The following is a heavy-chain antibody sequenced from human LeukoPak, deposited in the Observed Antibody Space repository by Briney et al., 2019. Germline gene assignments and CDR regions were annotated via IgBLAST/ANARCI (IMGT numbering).Heavy chain of an antibody. D-gene: IGHD6-13*01. CDR1: GFTFSSYA. J-gene: IGHJ4*02. V-gene: IGHV3-23*01. Sequence: GGSLRLSCAASGFTFSSYAMHWVRQAPGKGLEWVATVSGSGDRMYHADSVKGRFTISRDNSKNTIYLQMNSLRAEDTALYYCAKAAAAPGFDFWGQGTLVTVSS. CDR3: AKAAAAPGFDF. CDR2: VSGSGDRM.